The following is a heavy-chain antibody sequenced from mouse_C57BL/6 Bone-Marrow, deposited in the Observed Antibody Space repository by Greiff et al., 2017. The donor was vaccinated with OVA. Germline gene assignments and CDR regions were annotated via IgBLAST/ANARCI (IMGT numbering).Heavy chain of an antibody. V-gene: IGHV1-59*01. CDR3: ARNQFITTVVATDY. D-gene: IGHD1-1*01. J-gene: IGHJ2*01. CDR2: IDPSDSYT. CDR1: GYTFTSYW. Sequence: QVQLQQPGAELVRPGTSVKLSCKASGYTFTSYWMHWVKQRPGQGLEWIGVIDPSDSYTNYNQKFKGKATLTVDTSSSTAYMQLSSLTSEDSAVYYCARNQFITTVVATDYWGQGTTLTVSS.